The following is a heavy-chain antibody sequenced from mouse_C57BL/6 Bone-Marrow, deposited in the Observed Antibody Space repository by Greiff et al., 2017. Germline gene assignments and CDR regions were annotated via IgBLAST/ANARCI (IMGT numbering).Heavy chain of an antibody. V-gene: IGHV5-4*03. CDR2: ISDGGSYT. CDR1: GFTFSSYA. CDR3: ASYYAMDD. J-gene: IGHJ4*01. Sequence: EVMLVESGGGLVKPGGSLKLSCAASGFTFSSYAMSWVRQTPEKRLEWVATISDGGSYTYYPDNVKGRFTISRDNAKNNLYLQMSHLKSEDTAMYYCASYYAMDDWGQGTSVTVSS.